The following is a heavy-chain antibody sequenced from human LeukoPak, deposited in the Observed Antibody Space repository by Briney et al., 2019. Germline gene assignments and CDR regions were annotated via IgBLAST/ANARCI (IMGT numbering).Heavy chain of an antibody. CDR2: ISSSSSYT. CDR1: GFTFSDYY. CDR3: ARDRGDPLLWFGELFPDY. V-gene: IGHV3-11*06. J-gene: IGHJ4*02. D-gene: IGHD3-10*01. Sequence: GGSPRLSCAASGFTFSDYYMSWIRQAPGKGLEWVSYISSSSSYTNYADSVKGRFTISRDNAKNSLYPQMNSLRAEDTAVYYCARDRGDPLLWFGELFPDYWGQGTLVTVSS.